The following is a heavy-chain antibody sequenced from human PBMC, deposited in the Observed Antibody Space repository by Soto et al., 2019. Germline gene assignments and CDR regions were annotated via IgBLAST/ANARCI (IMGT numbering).Heavy chain of an antibody. D-gene: IGHD3-22*01. CDR1: GGSISSSDYC. V-gene: IGHV4-30-4*01. Sequence: SETLSLTCTVSGGSISSSDYCWSWIRQPPGKGLEWIGYFCYSGSTSYYPSLSSRVTISVDTSKNQFSLNLNSVTPADTAVYHCVRNAYDSSGFYFAFDIWGQGTTVTVSS. J-gene: IGHJ3*02. CDR2: FCYSGST. CDR3: VRNAYDSSGFYFAFDI.